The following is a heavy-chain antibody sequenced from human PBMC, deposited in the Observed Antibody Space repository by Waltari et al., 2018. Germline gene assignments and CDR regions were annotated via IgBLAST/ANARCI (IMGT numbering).Heavy chain of an antibody. CDR2: IATGGDT. CDR1: GFTFRRYD. J-gene: IGHJ2*01. Sequence: EVQLVESGGGLVQPGGSLRLSCAASGFTFRRYDRTWVRQVTGDRLEGVSGIATGGDTIYPGSVNGRVTISIENAKNSLYLQMNSLRAEDTAVYYWAREGETSPGTWYFDLWGRGTLVTVSS. D-gene: IGHD2-2*01. V-gene: IGHV3-13*01. CDR3: AREGETSPGTWYFDL.